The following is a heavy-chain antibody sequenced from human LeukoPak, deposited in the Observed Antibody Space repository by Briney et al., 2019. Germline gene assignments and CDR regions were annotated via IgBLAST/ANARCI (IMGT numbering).Heavy chain of an antibody. CDR3: ARVAEYCSGGSCLFDY. V-gene: IGHV3-48*01. Sequence: PGGSLRLSCAASGFTVSSYSMDWVRQPPRKWLEWVSYISSSSSTIYYADSVKGRFTISRDNAKNSLYLQMNSLRAEDTAVYYCARVAEYCSGGSCLFDYWGQGTLVTVSS. D-gene: IGHD2-15*01. J-gene: IGHJ4*02. CDR2: ISSSSSTI. CDR1: GFTVSSYS.